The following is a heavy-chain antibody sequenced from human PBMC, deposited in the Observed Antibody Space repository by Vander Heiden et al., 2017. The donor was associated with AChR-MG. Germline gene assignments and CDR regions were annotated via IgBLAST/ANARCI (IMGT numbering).Heavy chain of an antibody. J-gene: IGHJ6*02. CDR3: AREGLNPRWQLVSYYYYGMDV. Sequence: QVQLVQSGAEVKKPGSSVKVSCKASGGTFSSYAISWVRQAPGQGLEWMGGIIPIFGTANYAQKFQGRVTITADESTSTAYMELSSLRSEDTAVYYCAREGLNPRWQLVSYYYYGMDVWGQGTTVTVSS. D-gene: IGHD6-6*01. V-gene: IGHV1-69*01. CDR1: GGTFSSYA. CDR2: IIPIFGTA.